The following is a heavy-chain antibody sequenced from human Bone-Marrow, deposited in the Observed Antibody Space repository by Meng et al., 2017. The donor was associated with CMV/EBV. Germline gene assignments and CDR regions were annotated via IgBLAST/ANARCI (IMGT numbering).Heavy chain of an antibody. CDR1: GYTFTGYY. D-gene: IGHD5-24*01. J-gene: IGHJ4*02. CDR3: ARETDGYGSFDY. V-gene: IGHV1-2*02. CDR2: INPNSGGT. Sequence: ASVKVSCKASGYTFTGYYMHWVRQAPGQGLEWMGWINPNSGGTNYAQKFQGRVTMTRDTSISTAYMELSRLRSDDTAVYYCARETDGYGSFDYWGQGTLVTVSS.